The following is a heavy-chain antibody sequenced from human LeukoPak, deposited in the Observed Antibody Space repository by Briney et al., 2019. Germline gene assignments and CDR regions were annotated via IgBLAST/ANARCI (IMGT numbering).Heavy chain of an antibody. V-gene: IGHV1-3*01. CDR2: INAGNGNT. Sequence: GASVKVSCKASGYTFTSYAMHWVRQAPGQRLEWMGWINAGNGNTKYSQKFQGRVTITADESTSTAYMELSSLRSEDTAVYYCARVLGHQLLKPTRYYFDYWGQGTLVTVSS. D-gene: IGHD2-2*01. CDR3: ARVLGHQLLKPTRYYFDY. J-gene: IGHJ4*02. CDR1: GYTFTSYA.